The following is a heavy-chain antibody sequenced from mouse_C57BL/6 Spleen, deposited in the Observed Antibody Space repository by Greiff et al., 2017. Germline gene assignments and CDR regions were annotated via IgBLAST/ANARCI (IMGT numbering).Heavy chain of an antibody. Sequence: VQLQQPGAELVKPGASVKLSCKASGYTFTSYWMHWVKQRPGRGLEWIGRIDPNSGGTKYNEKFKGKATLTGDKTSSTAYMQLSSLTSEDSAVYYCARRGGRVVVDAMDYWGKGTSVTVSS. D-gene: IGHD1-1*01. CDR1: GYTFTSYW. J-gene: IGHJ4*01. CDR2: IDPNSGGT. CDR3: ARRGGRVVVDAMDY. V-gene: IGHV1-72*01.